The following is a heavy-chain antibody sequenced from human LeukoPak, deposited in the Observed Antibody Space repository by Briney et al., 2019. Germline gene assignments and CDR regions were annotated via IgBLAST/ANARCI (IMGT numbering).Heavy chain of an antibody. CDR3: ARALLWFGEPSHIDY. Sequence: ASVTVSCKASGYTFTSYGISWVRQAPGQGLEWMGWITAYNDNTNYAQKLQGRVTMTKDTSTSTAYMELRSLRSDDTAVYYCARALLWFGEPSHIDYWGQGTLVTASS. CDR1: GYTFTSYG. J-gene: IGHJ4*02. D-gene: IGHD3-10*01. CDR2: ITAYNDNT. V-gene: IGHV1-18*01.